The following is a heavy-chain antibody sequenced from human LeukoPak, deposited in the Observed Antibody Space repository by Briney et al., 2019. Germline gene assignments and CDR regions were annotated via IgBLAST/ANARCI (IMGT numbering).Heavy chain of an antibody. CDR3: ARNPITMVRGVIITYYYMDV. D-gene: IGHD3-10*01. Sequence: PGGSLRLSCAASGFTFDDYGMSWVRQAPGKGLEWVSGINWNGGSTGYADSVKGRFTISRDNAKNSLYLQMNSLRAEDTALYYCARNPITMVRGVIITYYYMDVWGKGTTVTVSS. CDR2: INWNGGST. V-gene: IGHV3-20*04. J-gene: IGHJ6*03. CDR1: GFTFDDYG.